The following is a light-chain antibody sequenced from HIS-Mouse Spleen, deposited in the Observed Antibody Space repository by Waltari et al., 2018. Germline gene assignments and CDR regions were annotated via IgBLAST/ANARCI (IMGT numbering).Light chain of an antibody. J-gene: IGLJ2*01. V-gene: IGLV3-21*03. CDR1: NIGSKS. CDR3: QVWDSSSDHVV. CDR2: DDS. Sequence: SYVLTQPPSVSVAPGKTAMITCGGNNIGSKSVHWYQQKPGQAPVLVVYDDSDRPSGSPERFYGSNSGNTATLTISRVEAGDEADYYCQVWDSSSDHVVFGGGTKLTVL.